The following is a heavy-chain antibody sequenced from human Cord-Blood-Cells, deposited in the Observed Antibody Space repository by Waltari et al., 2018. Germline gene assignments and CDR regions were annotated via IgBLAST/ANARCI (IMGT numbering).Heavy chain of an antibody. CDR2: INHSGST. D-gene: IGHD3-3*01. J-gene: IGHJ2*01. CDR1: GGSFSGYY. CDR3: WRDKNYDFWSGYYQPYWYVDL. Sequence: QVQLQQWGAGLLKPSETLSLTCAVYGGSFSGYYWSWIRQPPGKGLEWIGEINHSGSTNYDPSLKSRVSISVDTSKNQCARKLSSVTAADTAVYYCWRDKNYDFWSGYYQPYWYVDLWGRGTLVTVSS. V-gene: IGHV4-34*01.